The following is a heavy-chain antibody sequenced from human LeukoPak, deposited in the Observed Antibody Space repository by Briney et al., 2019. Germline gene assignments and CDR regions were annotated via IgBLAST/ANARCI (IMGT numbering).Heavy chain of an antibody. CDR3: AKDRVAKPGYSRRHRSHYFDY. CDR1: GFTFSSYG. D-gene: IGHD6-13*01. J-gene: IGHJ4*02. V-gene: IGHV3-30*02. Sequence: GGSLRLSCAASGFTFSSYGMHWVRQAPGKGLEWVAFIRYDGSNKYYADSVKGRFTISRDNSKNTLYLQMNSLRAEDTAVYYCAKDRVAKPGYSRRHRSHYFDYWGQGTLVTVSS. CDR2: IRYDGSNK.